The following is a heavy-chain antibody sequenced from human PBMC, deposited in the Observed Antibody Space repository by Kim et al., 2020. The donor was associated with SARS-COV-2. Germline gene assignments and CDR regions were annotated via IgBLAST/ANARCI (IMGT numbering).Heavy chain of an antibody. CDR1: GGSISSYY. D-gene: IGHD3-22*01. J-gene: IGHJ3*02. CDR2: IYYSGST. Sequence: SETLSLTCTVSGGSISSYYWSWIRQPPGKGLEWIGYIYYSGSTNYNPSLKSRVTISVDTSKNQFSLKLSSVTAADTAVYYCARDLLDYYDSSGRHELGAFDIWGQGTMVTVSS. CDR3: ARDLLDYYDSSGRHELGAFDI. V-gene: IGHV4-59*13.